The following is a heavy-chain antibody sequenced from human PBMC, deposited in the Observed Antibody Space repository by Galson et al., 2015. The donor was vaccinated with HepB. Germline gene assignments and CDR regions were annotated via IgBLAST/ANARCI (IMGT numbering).Heavy chain of an antibody. D-gene: IGHD1-1*01. CDR1: GYTFTSYA. V-gene: IGHV1-3*01. Sequence: SVKVSCKASGYTFTSYAMHWVRQAPGQRLEWMGWINAGNGNTKYSQKFQGRVTITRDTSASTAYMELSSLRSEDTAVYYCARWGTLKTGTNTPSPNTANTFDIWGQGTMVTVSS. CDR2: INAGNGNT. CDR3: ARWGTLKTGTNTPSPNTANTFDI. J-gene: IGHJ3*02.